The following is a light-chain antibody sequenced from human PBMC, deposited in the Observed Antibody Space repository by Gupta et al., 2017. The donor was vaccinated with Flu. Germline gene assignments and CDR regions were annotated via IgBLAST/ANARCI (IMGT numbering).Light chain of an antibody. CDR1: QSVSNY. Sequence: EIVLTQSPATLSLSPGERATLSSRASQSVSNYLAWDQQKPGQAHRLLSYDAANRATGIPDRVSGSESGTDFTRTIGSVEPEDFAGKYGQQRSRSFGQGTKLEIK. J-gene: IGKJ2*03. CDR2: DAA. CDR3: QQRSRS. V-gene: IGKV3-11*01.